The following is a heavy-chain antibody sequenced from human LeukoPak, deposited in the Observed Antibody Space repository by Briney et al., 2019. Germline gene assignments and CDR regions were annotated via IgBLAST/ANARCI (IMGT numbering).Heavy chain of an antibody. J-gene: IGHJ4*02. CDR1: GYTFTDYY. Sequence: ASVKVSCKASGYTFTDYYMHWVRQAPGRGLEWMGCINPNSGGTDYAQKSQGRVTMTRDTSISTAYMELSSLTSDDTAIYYCARGQLTDDLDYWGQGTLVTVSS. CDR2: INPNSGGT. CDR3: ARGQLTDDLDY. V-gene: IGHV1-2*02. D-gene: IGHD1-14*01.